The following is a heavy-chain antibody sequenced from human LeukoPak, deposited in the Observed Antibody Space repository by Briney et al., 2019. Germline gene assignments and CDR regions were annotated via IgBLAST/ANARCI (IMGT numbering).Heavy chain of an antibody. D-gene: IGHD5-24*01. V-gene: IGHV3-7*03. CDR1: GFTFTTYW. J-gene: IGHJ4*02. Sequence: GGSLRLSCAASGFTFTTYWMTWVRQAPGKGLEWVANIKEDGNEKHSVDSVKGRFTISRDNSKNTLYLQMNSLRAEDTAVYYCAKDDAWLQYGDWGRGTLVTVSS. CDR3: AKDDAWLQYGD. CDR2: IKEDGNEK.